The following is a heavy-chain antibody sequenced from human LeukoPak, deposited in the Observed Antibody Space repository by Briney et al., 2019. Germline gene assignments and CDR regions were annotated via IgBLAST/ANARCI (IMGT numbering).Heavy chain of an antibody. CDR2: ISSSSSYI. CDR1: GFTFSSYS. CDR3: ARSKGADFDSLLRIYYHYGMDV. V-gene: IGHV3-21*01. J-gene: IGHJ6*02. D-gene: IGHD3-9*01. Sequence: GGSLRLSCAASGFTFSSYSMNWVRQAPGKGLEWVSSISSSSSYIYYAGSVKGRFTISRDNAKNSLYLQMNSLRAEDTAVYYCARSKGADFDSLLRIYYHYGMDVWGQGTAVVVSS.